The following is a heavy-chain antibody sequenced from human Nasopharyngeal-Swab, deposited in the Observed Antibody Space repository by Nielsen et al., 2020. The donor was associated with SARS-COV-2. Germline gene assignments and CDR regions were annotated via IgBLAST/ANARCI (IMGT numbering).Heavy chain of an antibody. V-gene: IGHV3-7*01. Sequence: GESLKISCAASGFTFSSYWMSWVRQAPGKGLEWVANIKQDGSEKYYVDSVKGRLTISRDNAKNSLYLQMNSLRAEDTAVYYCARDSKVRVVGFDYWGQGTLVTVSS. CDR2: IKQDGSEK. CDR3: ARDSKVRVVGFDY. D-gene: IGHD3-10*01. CDR1: GFTFSSYW. J-gene: IGHJ4*02.